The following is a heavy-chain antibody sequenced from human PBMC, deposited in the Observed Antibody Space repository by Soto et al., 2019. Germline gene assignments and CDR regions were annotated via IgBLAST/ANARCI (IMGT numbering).Heavy chain of an antibody. CDR3: AMRADYGGIQYNWLDP. CDR2: IYSSGST. J-gene: IGHJ5*02. Sequence: SETLSLTCTVSSDSVSSSSYTWGWIRQPPGKGPEWIGSIYSSGSTYYNPSLNSRVTVSVDTSKNQFSLNLSSVTAADTAVYYCAMRADYGGIQYNWLDPWGQGNLVTVSS. D-gene: IGHD4-17*01. V-gene: IGHV4-39*07. CDR1: SDSVSSSSYT.